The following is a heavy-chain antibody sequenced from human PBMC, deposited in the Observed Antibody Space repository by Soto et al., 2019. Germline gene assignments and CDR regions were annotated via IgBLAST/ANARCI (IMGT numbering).Heavy chain of an antibody. CDR1: GFSFSTYG. Sequence: VASVKVSCKASGFSFSTYGITWVRQAPGQGLEWMGWITASNGNTHYAQNLQGRVTMTTDTSTSTAYMELWRLSSDDTAVYYCARGNSYGSYWYFDLWGRGTLVTVSS. J-gene: IGHJ2*01. CDR2: ITASNGNT. V-gene: IGHV1-18*04. CDR3: ARGNSYGSYWYFDL. D-gene: IGHD5-18*01.